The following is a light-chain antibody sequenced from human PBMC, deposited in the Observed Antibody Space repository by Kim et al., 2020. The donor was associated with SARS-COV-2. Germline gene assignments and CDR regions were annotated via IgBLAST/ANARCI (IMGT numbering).Light chain of an antibody. CDR2: GKN. J-gene: IGLJ2*01. Sequence: GQTVRITCQGDTLRTYFPSWYQQKPGQAPVLVIYGKNNRPSGIPDRFSGYSSGNTASLTITGAQAEDEADYYCNSRDSTGNHLAVFGGGTKLTVL. V-gene: IGLV3-19*01. CDR1: TLRTYF. CDR3: NSRDSTGNHLAV.